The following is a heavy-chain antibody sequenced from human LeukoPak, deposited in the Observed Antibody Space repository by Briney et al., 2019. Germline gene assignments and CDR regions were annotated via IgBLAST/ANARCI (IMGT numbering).Heavy chain of an antibody. Sequence: SETLSLTCAVYGGSFSGYYWSWIRQPPGKGLEWIGEINHSGSTNYNPSLKSRVTISVDTSKNQFSLKLSSVTAADTAVYYCARLLGYDYVWGSYRHNYYFDYWGQGTLVTVSS. J-gene: IGHJ4*02. CDR1: GGSFSGYY. CDR2: INHSGST. CDR3: ARLLGYDYVWGSYRHNYYFDY. V-gene: IGHV4-34*01. D-gene: IGHD3-16*02.